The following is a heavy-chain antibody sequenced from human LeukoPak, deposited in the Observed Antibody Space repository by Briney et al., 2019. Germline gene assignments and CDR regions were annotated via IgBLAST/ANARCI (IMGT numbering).Heavy chain of an antibody. CDR2: IYTSGST. Sequence: SQTLSLTCTVCGGSISSGSYYWRWGRQPAGGGLEWIVRIYTSGSTNYNPSLKSRVTISVDTSKNQFSLKLSSVTAADTAVYYCARDSVWGSYNYFDYWGQATLVTVSS. J-gene: IGHJ4*02. CDR1: GGSISSGSYY. CDR3: ARDSVWGSYNYFDY. D-gene: IGHD3-16*01. V-gene: IGHV4-61*02.